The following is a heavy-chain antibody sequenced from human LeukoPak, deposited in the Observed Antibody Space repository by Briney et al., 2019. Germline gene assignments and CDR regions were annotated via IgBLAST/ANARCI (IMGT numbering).Heavy chain of an antibody. Sequence: PGGSLSLSCAASGFTVCSNYMAWVRQAPGKGLEWVSVIYNGVNTNYADSVKGRFTISRDNSKNTLYLQMNSLRAEDTAVYYCAGGPRWLAFDYWGQGTLVTVSS. D-gene: IGHD6-19*01. V-gene: IGHV3-53*01. CDR1: GFTVCSNY. CDR2: IYNGVNT. J-gene: IGHJ4*02. CDR3: AGGPRWLAFDY.